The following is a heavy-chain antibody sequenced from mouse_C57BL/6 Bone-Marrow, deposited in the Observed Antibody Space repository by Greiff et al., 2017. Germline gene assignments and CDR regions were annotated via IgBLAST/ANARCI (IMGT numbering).Heavy chain of an antibody. Sequence: QVQLQQPGAELVKPGASVKLSCKASGYTFTSYWMQWVKQRPGQGLEWTGEIDPSDSYTNYNQKFKGKATLTVDTSSSTAYMQLSSLTSEDSAVYYCARGIYYGNYDYAMDYWGQGTSVTVSS. D-gene: IGHD2-1*01. CDR2: IDPSDSYT. CDR3: ARGIYYGNYDYAMDY. CDR1: GYTFTSYW. J-gene: IGHJ4*01. V-gene: IGHV1-50*01.